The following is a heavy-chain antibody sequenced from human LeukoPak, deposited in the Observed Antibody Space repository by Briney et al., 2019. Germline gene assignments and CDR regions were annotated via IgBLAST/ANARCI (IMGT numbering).Heavy chain of an antibody. Sequence: SETLSLTCSVSGDSITGYSWSWIRQTPGKGLEWIGYIYYNGDTHYNPSLNSRLSMSVDTPNKQFSLNLRSVAAADTAVYYCVRGPYGASISNWFDPWGQGLLVTVSS. V-gene: IGHV4-59*01. J-gene: IGHJ5*02. CDR2: IYYNGDT. D-gene: IGHD4/OR15-4a*01. CDR3: VRGPYGASISNWFDP. CDR1: GDSITGYS.